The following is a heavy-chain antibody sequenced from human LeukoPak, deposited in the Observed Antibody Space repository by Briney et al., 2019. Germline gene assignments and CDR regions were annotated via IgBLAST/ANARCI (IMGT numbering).Heavy chain of an antibody. CDR1: GFTVSSNY. Sequence: PGGSLRLSCAASGFTVSSNYMSWVRQAPGKGLEWVSGIYSGGSTYYADSVKGRFTISRDNSKNTLYLKMNSLRAEDTAVYYCARDLHGYDAFDIWGQGTMVTVSS. D-gene: IGHD3-22*01. V-gene: IGHV3-66*02. CDR2: IYSGGST. J-gene: IGHJ3*02. CDR3: ARDLHGYDAFDI.